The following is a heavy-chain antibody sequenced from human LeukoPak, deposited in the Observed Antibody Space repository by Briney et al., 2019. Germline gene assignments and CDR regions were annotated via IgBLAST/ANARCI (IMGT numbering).Heavy chain of an antibody. J-gene: IGHJ4*02. Sequence: GGSVRLSCAASGFTFSSYAMHWVRQAPGKGLEWVAVTLSDGNIKYYADSVKGRFTISRDNSKNTLYLQMNSLRGEDTGVYYCARDPVPATARHFDYWGQGTLLTVSS. CDR3: ARDPVPATARHFDY. D-gene: IGHD1-1*01. CDR1: GFTFSSYA. V-gene: IGHV3-30-3*01. CDR2: TLSDGNIK.